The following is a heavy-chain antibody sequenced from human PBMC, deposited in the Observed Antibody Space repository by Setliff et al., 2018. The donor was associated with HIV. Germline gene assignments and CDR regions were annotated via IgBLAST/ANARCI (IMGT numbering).Heavy chain of an antibody. J-gene: IGHJ4*02. CDR1: GGNFRFYA. D-gene: IGHD3-16*01. Sequence: ASVKVSCKASGGNFRFYAFSWVRQAPGQGLEWMGGIIPMFVTANYAQKFQDRVTITADESTSTAYMELNSLRSDDAAVYYCARQPYYDDDGTNLPSEWRVLGWGQGTLVTVSS. V-gene: IGHV1-69*13. CDR3: ARQPYYDDDGTNLPSEWRVLG. CDR2: IIPMFVTA.